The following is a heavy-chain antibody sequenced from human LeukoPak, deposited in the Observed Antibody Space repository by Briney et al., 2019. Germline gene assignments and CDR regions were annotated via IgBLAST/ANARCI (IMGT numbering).Heavy chain of an antibody. CDR2: IYYSGST. V-gene: IGHV4-59*08. CDR3: ARYLTATDAFDI. J-gene: IGHJ3*02. D-gene: IGHD2-8*01. CDR1: GGSISSYY. Sequence: SETLSLTCTVSGGSISSYYWSWIRQPPGKGLEWVGYIYYSGSTNYNPSLKSRVTISVDTSKNQFSLKLSSVTAADTAVYYCARYLTATDAFDIWGQGTMVTVSS.